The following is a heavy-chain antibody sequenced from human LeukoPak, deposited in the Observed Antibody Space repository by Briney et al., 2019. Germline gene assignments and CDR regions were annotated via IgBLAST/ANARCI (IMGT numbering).Heavy chain of an antibody. Sequence: GGSLRLSCAASGFTFSSYAMHWVRQAPGKGLEWVAVISYDGSNKYYADSVKGRFTISRDNSKNTLYLQMNSLRAEDTAVYYCAKDYYYDSSHIDYWGQGTLVTVSS. J-gene: IGHJ4*02. CDR1: GFTFSSYA. D-gene: IGHD3-22*01. V-gene: IGHV3-30-3*01. CDR3: AKDYYYDSSHIDY. CDR2: ISYDGSNK.